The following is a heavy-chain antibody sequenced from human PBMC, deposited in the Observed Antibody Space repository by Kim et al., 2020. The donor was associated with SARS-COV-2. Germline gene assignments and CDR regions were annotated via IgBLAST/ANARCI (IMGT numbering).Heavy chain of an antibody. J-gene: IGHJ6*02. V-gene: IGHV3-20*03. Sequence: KGRFTISRDNAKNSLYLQMNSLRAEDTALYYCARGSKQWLTYYYYYGMDVWGQGTTVTVSS. D-gene: IGHD6-19*01. CDR3: ARGSKQWLTYYYYYGMDV.